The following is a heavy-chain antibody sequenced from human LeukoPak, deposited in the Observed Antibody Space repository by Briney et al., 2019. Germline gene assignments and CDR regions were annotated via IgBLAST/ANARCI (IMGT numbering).Heavy chain of an antibody. J-gene: IGHJ6*02. D-gene: IGHD4-17*01. CDR1: GYTFTIYG. Sequence: ASVKVSCKASGYTFTIYGISWVRQAPGQGLAWLGWISAYNGSTNYAQKLQGRVTMTTDTSTSTAYMELRSLRSDDTAVYYCAGPTVTGNYYGMDVWGQGTTVTVSS. CDR2: ISAYNGST. CDR3: AGPTVTGNYYGMDV. V-gene: IGHV1-18*01.